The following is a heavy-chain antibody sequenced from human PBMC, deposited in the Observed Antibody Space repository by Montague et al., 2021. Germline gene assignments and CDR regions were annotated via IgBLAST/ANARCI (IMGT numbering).Heavy chain of an antibody. CDR1: GASIDSSPYY. J-gene: IGHJ5*02. V-gene: IGHV4-39*01. CDR2: IYYSANT. D-gene: IGHD2-21*02. CDR3: ARVDCDGDCYTFDP. Sequence: SETLSLTCTVSGASIDSSPYYWGWIRQPPGKGLNWIGSIYYSANTNYNPSLRSRLSISVDTTKNQFSLRLKSVTAADTAVYHCARVDCDGDCYTFDPWGQGTLVTVSS.